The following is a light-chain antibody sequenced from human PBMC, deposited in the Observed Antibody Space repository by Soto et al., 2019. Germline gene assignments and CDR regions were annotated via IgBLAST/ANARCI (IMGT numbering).Light chain of an antibody. Sequence: EIVMTQSPATLSVSPGERATLSCRASQSVSSKLPWYQQKPGQAPRLLIYGASTRATGIPARFRGSGSGTEFTLTISSLQSEDFAVYYCQHYNNWPPWTFGQGTKVEIK. CDR2: GAS. CDR1: QSVSSK. CDR3: QHYNNWPPWT. V-gene: IGKV3-15*01. J-gene: IGKJ1*01.